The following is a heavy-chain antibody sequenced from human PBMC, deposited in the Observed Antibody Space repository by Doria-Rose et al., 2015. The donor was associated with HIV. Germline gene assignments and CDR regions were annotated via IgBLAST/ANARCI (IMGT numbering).Heavy chain of an antibody. D-gene: IGHD4-17*01. V-gene: IGHV3-30-3*01. J-gene: IGHJ4*02. CDR3: ARDWDDYGDFDD. CDR2: ISYDGANK. Sequence: QFQLLPSGVGVVQPGRSLRLSCAASGFTFSSYAMHWVRQAPGKGLEWVAVISYDGANKYYSDSVKGRFTISRDNSKFTLYLQMNNWRAEDTAVYYCARDWDDYGDFDDGGQGT. CDR1: GFTFSSYA.